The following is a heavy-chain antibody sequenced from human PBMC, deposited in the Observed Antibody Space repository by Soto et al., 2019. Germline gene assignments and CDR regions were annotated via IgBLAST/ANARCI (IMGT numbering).Heavy chain of an antibody. CDR3: ARDYSSGWCLDY. CDR2: ISYDGNNK. Sequence: QVQLVESGGGVVQPGNSLRLSCAGSGFPFSAEAMHWVRQAPGKGLEWVAAISYDGNNKNHADSVKGRFTVSRDNSKNTLYLQIYNRRPEDTAVYYCARDYSSGWCLDYWGQGSLVTVSS. D-gene: IGHD6-13*01. V-gene: IGHV3-30-3*01. CDR1: GFPFSAEA. J-gene: IGHJ4*02.